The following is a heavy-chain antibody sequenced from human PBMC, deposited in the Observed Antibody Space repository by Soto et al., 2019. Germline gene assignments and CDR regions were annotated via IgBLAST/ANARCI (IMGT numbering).Heavy chain of an antibody. D-gene: IGHD3-22*01. CDR1: GFTFSTYA. CDR3: GRQDYYATSGSKYYGVDV. CDR2: ISGTGSGT. Sequence: EVQLLESGGGLAQPGGSLRLSCGTSGFTFSTYAMNWVRQAPGKGLEWVSTISGTGSGTYYTNSVKGRFTISRDNSKNTLYLQMNSLRVEDTAIYYCGRQDYYATSGSKYYGVDVWGQGTTVTVSS. J-gene: IGHJ6*02. V-gene: IGHV3-23*01.